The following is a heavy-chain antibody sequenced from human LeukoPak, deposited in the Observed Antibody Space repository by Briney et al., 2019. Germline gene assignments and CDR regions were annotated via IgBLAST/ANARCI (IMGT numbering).Heavy chain of an antibody. CDR3: ARVAWSAQLGADY. CDR1: GGSISSGDYY. Sequence: SQTLSLTCTVSGGSISSGDYYWSWIRQPPGKGLEWIGYIYYSGSTYYNPSLKSRVTISVDTSKNQFSLKLSSVTAADTAVYYCARVAWSAQLGADYWGQGTLVAVSS. D-gene: IGHD3-3*01. V-gene: IGHV4-30-4*08. J-gene: IGHJ4*02. CDR2: IYYSGST.